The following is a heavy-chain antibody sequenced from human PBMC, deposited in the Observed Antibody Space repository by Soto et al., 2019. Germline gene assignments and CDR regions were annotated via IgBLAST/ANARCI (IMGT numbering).Heavy chain of an antibody. CDR2: IKQDGSET. D-gene: IGHD3-10*01. CDR3: ARAPSYYISGASYSNMDV. CDR1: GFTFGNYW. J-gene: IGHJ6*03. Sequence: WGSLRLSCAASGFTFGNYWMTWVRQAPGKGLEWVANIKQDGSETYCVDSVKGRFTISRDNAKNSLYLQMDSLRAGDTAVYYCARAPSYYISGASYSNMDVWGKGTTVTVSS. V-gene: IGHV3-7*01.